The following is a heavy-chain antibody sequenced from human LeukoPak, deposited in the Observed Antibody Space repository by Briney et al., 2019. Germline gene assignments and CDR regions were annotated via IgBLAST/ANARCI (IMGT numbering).Heavy chain of an antibody. Sequence: PGGSLRLSCAASGFTFSSYSMNWVRQAPGKGLEWVPYISGTSSHIYYADSVKGRFTISRDNAKNSLYLQMNSLRAEDTAVYYCATVRSPFSGSYPGYFDYWGQGTQVTVSS. V-gene: IGHV3-21*01. CDR2: ISGTSSHI. CDR1: GFTFSSYS. J-gene: IGHJ4*02. CDR3: ATVRSPFSGSYPGYFDY. D-gene: IGHD1-26*01.